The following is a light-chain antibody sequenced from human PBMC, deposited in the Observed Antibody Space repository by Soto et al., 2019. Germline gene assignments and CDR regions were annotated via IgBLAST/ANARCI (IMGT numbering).Light chain of an antibody. Sequence: ELVLTQSPGTLSLSPGERATLSCRASQSVSGSFLAWYQQKFGQAPRLLISGASSRAPGVPDRFSGSGSGTDFTLTISRLEPEDFAVYYCQQYGGSSWTFGQGTK. CDR1: QSVSGSF. CDR3: QQYGGSSWT. CDR2: GAS. J-gene: IGKJ1*01. V-gene: IGKV3-20*01.